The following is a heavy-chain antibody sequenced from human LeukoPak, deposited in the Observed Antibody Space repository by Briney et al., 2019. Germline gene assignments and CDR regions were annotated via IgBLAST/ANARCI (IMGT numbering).Heavy chain of an antibody. CDR3: AREHCAGGYCYFLDY. CDR2: ISHSGST. J-gene: IGHJ4*02. CDR1: DYPISSGYF. D-gene: IGHD3-16*02. Sequence: SETLSLTCSVTDYPISSGYFWGWIRQPPQKGLEWIATISHSGSTYFNPSLKSRVIVSIDATKNQFSLNLTSVTAADTAVYYCAREHCAGGYCYFLDYWGQGTLVTVPS. V-gene: IGHV4-38-2*02.